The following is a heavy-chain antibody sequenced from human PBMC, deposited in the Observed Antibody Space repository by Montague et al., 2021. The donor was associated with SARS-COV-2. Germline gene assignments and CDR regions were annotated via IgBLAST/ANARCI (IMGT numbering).Heavy chain of an antibody. J-gene: IGHJ4*02. CDR2: VNYSGSS. CDR3: ARVAYCGADCFSGWEINLDS. Sequence: SETLSLTCAVSGESFRSYYWSWIRQPPGKGLEWIAGVNYSGSSNYNPSLKSRVTISVDTSKNLFSLQLNSVTVADTAVYFCARVAYCGADCFSGWEINLDSWGQGTLVTVSS. V-gene: IGHV4-34*01. CDR1: GESFRSYY. D-gene: IGHD2-21*02.